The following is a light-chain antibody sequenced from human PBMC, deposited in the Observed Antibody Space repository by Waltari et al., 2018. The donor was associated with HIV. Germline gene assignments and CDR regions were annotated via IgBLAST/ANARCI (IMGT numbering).Light chain of an antibody. J-gene: IGKJ5*01. Sequence: EIVLTQSPATLSLSPGERATLSCRASQSVSRYLAWYQQKPGKAPRLLIYGASSRATGIPARFSGSGSGTDFTLTISSLEPGDFAVYYCQQRSNWPITFGQGTRLEIK. CDR2: GAS. CDR3: QQRSNWPIT. V-gene: IGKV3-11*01. CDR1: QSVSRY.